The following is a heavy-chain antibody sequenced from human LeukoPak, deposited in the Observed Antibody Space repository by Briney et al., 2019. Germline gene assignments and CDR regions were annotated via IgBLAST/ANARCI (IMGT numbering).Heavy chain of an antibody. CDR1: GFTFSSYW. J-gene: IGHJ4*02. V-gene: IGHV3-74*01. CDR3: AKAFLYCSSNTCLFDY. Sequence: GGSLRLSCAASGFTFSSYWMHWVRQAPGKGLVWVSRINSDGSSTSYADSVKGRFTISRDNSKNTLYLQLNSLRAEDTAVYYCAKAFLYCSSNTCLFDYWGQGTLVTVSS. D-gene: IGHD2-2*01. CDR2: INSDGSST.